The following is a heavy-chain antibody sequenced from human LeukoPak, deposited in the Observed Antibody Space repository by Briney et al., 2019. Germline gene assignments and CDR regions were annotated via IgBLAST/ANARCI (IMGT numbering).Heavy chain of an antibody. CDR3: ARGYRIGGSSGYSLEPDFDY. D-gene: IGHD3-22*01. Sequence: SETLSLTCTVSGGSISSSSYYWGWIRQPPGKGLEWIGSIYYSGSTYYNPSLKSRVTISVDTSKNQFSLKLSSVTAADTAVYYCARGYRIGGSSGYSLEPDFDYWGQGTLVTVSS. CDR2: IYYSGST. J-gene: IGHJ4*02. CDR1: GGSISSSSYY. V-gene: IGHV4-39*07.